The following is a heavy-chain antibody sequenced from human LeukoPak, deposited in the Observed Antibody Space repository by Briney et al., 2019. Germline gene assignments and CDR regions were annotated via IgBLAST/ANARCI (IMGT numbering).Heavy chain of an antibody. CDR2: IIPIFGTA. V-gene: IGHV1-69*13. D-gene: IGHD1-14*01. CDR1: GGTFSSYA. Sequence: SVKVSCKASGGTFSSYAISWVRQAPGQGLEWMGGIIPIFGTANYAQKFQGRVTITADESTSTAYMELSSLRSEDTAVYYCARVTPTDCCGAFDIWGQGTMVTVSS. J-gene: IGHJ3*02. CDR3: ARVTPTDCCGAFDI.